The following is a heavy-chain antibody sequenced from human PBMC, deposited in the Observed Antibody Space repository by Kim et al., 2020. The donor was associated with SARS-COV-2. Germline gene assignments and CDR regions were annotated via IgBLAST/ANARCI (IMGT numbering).Heavy chain of an antibody. J-gene: IGHJ4*02. V-gene: IGHV1-18*01. CDR1: GYTFTSYG. D-gene: IGHD2-15*01. CDR3: ASVYCSGGSCYTLGFL. CDR2: ISAYNGNT. Sequence: ASVKVSCKASGYTFTSYGISWVRQAPGQGLEWMGWISAYNGNTNYAQKLQGRVTMTTDTSTSTAYMELRSLRSDDTAVYYCASVYCSGGSCYTLGFLWGQGTLVTVSS.